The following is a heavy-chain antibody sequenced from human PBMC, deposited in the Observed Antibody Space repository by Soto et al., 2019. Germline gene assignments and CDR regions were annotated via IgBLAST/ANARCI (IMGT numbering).Heavy chain of an antibody. D-gene: IGHD3-10*01. CDR3: APVYGCYGNFDY. CDR2: IYWDDDK. J-gene: IGHJ4*02. Sequence: QITLKESGPTLVKPTQTLTLTCTFSGFSLSTSGVGVGWIRQPPGKALEWLALIYWDDDKRYSPSLKSRLTITNDTSKNQVVLTMTNTDPVDTATYYCAPVYGCYGNFDYWGQGTLVTVSS. V-gene: IGHV2-5*02. CDR1: GFSLSTSGVG.